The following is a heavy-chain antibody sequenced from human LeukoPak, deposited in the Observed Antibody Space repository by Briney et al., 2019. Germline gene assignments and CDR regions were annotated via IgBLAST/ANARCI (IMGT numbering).Heavy chain of an antibody. J-gene: IGHJ3*02. CDR1: AFIVSNNY. CDR2: IYSGGST. D-gene: IGHD2/OR15-2a*01. Sequence: PGGSLRLSCAASAFIVSNNYMSWVRQAPGKGLEWVSVIYSGGSTYYADSVKGRFTISRDNSKNTLYLQMNSLRAEDTAVYYCARDLWPDAFDIWGQGTMVTVSS. CDR3: ARDLWPDAFDI. V-gene: IGHV3-53*01.